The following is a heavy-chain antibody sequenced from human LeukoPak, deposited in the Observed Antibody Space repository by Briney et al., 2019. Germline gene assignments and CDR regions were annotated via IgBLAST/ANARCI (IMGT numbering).Heavy chain of an antibody. V-gene: IGHV3-74*01. CDR3: AREEICSNGVYSSCMDV. D-gene: IGHD2-8*01. CDR2: INSDGSST. J-gene: IGHJ6*03. Sequence: PGGSLRLSRAASGFTFSSNWMHWVRQAPGKGLVWVARINSDGSSTSYADSVKGRLTISRDNAKNTLYLQMKSLRAEDTAVYYCAREEICSNGVYSSCMDVWGKGTTVTVSS. CDR1: GFTFSSNW.